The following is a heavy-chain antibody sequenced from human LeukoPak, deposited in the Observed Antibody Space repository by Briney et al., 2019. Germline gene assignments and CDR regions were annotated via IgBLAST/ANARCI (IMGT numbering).Heavy chain of an antibody. V-gene: IGHV1-69*04. J-gene: IGHJ6*02. D-gene: IGHD1-26*01. CDR2: IIPILGIA. Sequence: SVKVSCKASGGTFSSYAISWVRQAPGQGLEWMGRIIPILGIANYAQKLQGRVTITADKSTSTAYMELSSLRSEDTAVYYCARGYRYSGSYQNYYGMDVWGQGTTVTVSS. CDR1: GGTFSSYA. CDR3: ARGYRYSGSYQNYYGMDV.